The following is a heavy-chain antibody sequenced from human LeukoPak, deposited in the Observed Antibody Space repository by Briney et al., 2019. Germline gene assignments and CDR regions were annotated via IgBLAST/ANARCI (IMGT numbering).Heavy chain of an antibody. CDR2: IIPIFGTA. J-gene: IGHJ5*02. CDR3: ARGGEMATIYNWFDP. V-gene: IGHV1-69*05. Sequence: SVKVSCKASGGTFSSYAISWVRQPPGQGLEWMGGIIPIFGTANYAQKFQGRVTITTDESTSTAYMELSSLRSEDTAVYYCARGGEMATIYNWFDPWGQGTLVTVSS. D-gene: IGHD5-24*01. CDR1: GGTFSSYA.